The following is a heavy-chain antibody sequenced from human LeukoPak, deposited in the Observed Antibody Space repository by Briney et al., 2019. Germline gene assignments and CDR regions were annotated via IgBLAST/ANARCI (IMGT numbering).Heavy chain of an antibody. D-gene: IGHD3-10*01. CDR3: ARDDGSGPKPLDP. V-gene: IGHV1-2*02. Sequence: GASVKVSCKASGYTFTGYYMHWVRQAPGQGLEWMGWINPNSGGTNYAQKFQGRVTMTRDTSISTAYMELSRLRSDDTAVYYCARDDGSGPKPLDPWGQGTLVTVSS. CDR1: GYTFTGYY. CDR2: INPNSGGT. J-gene: IGHJ5*02.